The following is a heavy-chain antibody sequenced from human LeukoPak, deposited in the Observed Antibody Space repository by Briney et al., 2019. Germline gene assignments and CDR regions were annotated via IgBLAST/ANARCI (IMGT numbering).Heavy chain of an antibody. J-gene: IGHJ4*02. CDR1: GGSISSSSYY. V-gene: IGHV4-39*01. Sequence: SETLSLTCTVSGGSISSSSYYWGWIRQPPGKGLEWIGSIYYSGSTYYNPSLKSRVTISVDTSKNQFSLKLGSVTAADTAVYYCARQTHISLLWFGESSNFYDYWGQGTLVTVSS. D-gene: IGHD3-10*01. CDR2: IYYSGST. CDR3: ARQTHISLLWFGESSNFYDY.